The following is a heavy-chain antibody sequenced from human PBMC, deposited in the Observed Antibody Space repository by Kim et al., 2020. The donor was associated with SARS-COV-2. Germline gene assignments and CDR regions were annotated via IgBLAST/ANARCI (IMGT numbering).Heavy chain of an antibody. V-gene: IGHV3-23*01. CDR2: TTGDGFT. CDR1: GFTFNNYA. CDR3: GRDPNGDYIGAFEF. Sequence: GGSLRLSCVASGFTFNNYAMTWVRQSPGKGLEWVSSTTGDGFTYYADSVTGRFTISRDNSKNTLYLQMHSLRTDDAAIYFCGRDPNGDYIGAFEFWGQGTMVTVSS. J-gene: IGHJ3*01. D-gene: IGHD2-8*01.